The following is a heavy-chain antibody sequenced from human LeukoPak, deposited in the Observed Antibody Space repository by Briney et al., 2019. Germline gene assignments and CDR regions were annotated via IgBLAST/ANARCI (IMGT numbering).Heavy chain of an antibody. V-gene: IGHV1-3*01. CDR3: ARGYCSSTSCQYYFDY. Sequence: AASVKVSCKASGYTFTSYAIHWVRQAPGQRLEWLGWINAGNGNTKYSQKFQGRGTITSDTSATTAYMELTSLRSEDTAVYFCARGYCSSTSCQYYFDYWGQGTLVTVSS. CDR1: GYTFTSYA. CDR2: INAGNGNT. D-gene: IGHD2-2*01. J-gene: IGHJ4*02.